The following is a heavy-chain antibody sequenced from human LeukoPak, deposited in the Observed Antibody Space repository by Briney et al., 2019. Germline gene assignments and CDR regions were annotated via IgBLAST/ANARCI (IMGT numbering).Heavy chain of an antibody. CDR2: ISGSGGSA. J-gene: IGHJ3*02. CDR1: GFTFSSYA. D-gene: IGHD3-16*01. V-gene: IGHV3-23*01. CDR3: AKGGLRLHHAFDI. Sequence: GGSLRLSCAASGFTFSSYAMSWVRQAPGKGLEWVSAISGSGGSAYYADSVKGRFTISRDNSKNTLYLQMNSLRAEDTAVYYCAKGGLRLHHAFDIWGQGTMVTVSS.